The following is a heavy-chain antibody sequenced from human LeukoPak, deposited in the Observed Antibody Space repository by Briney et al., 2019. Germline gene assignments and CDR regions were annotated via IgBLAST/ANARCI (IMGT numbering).Heavy chain of an antibody. CDR3: AKDLYSSSWSGISLFDY. Sequence: GGSLRLSCAASGFTFSSYAMSWVRQAPGKGLEWVSAISGSGGSTYYADSVKGRFTISRDNSKNTLYLQMNSLRAEDTAVYYCAKDLYSSSWSGISLFDYWGQGTLVTVSS. V-gene: IGHV3-23*01. D-gene: IGHD6-13*01. CDR1: GFTFSSYA. CDR2: ISGSGGST. J-gene: IGHJ4*02.